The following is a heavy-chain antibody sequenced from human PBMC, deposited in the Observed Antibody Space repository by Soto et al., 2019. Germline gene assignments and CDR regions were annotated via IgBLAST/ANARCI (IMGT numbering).Heavy chain of an antibody. CDR2: IYYSGST. D-gene: IGHD6-19*01. Sequence: SETLSLTCTVSGGSVSSGSYYWSWIRQPPGKGLEWIGYIYYSGSTNYNPSLKSRVTISVDTSKNQFSLKLSSVTAADTAVYYCARAGVPGYSSGWYLNWFDPWGQGALVTVSS. V-gene: IGHV4-61*01. J-gene: IGHJ5*02. CDR3: ARAGVPGYSSGWYLNWFDP. CDR1: GGSVSSGSYY.